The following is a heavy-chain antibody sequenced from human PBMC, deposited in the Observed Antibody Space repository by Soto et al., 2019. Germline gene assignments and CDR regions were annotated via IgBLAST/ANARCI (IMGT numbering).Heavy chain of an antibody. D-gene: IGHD3-22*01. CDR3: ARKWVNMIGIVMGGMDV. V-gene: IGHV1-69*01. Sequence: QVQLVQSGAEVKKPGSSVKVSCKASGGTFSSYAISWVRQAPGQGLEWMGGIIPIFGTANYAQKFQGRVTITADESTSTADMELSSLRSEDTAVYYCARKWVNMIGIVMGGMDVWGQGTTFTVSS. CDR1: GGTFSSYA. J-gene: IGHJ6*02. CDR2: IIPIFGTA.